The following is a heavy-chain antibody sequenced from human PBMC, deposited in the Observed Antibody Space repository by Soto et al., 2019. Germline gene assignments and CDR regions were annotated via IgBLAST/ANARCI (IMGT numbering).Heavy chain of an antibody. J-gene: IGHJ1*01. CDR2: ISGSGGST. Sequence: GGSLRLSCAASGVTFSSYAISWVRQAPGKGLEWVSAISGSGGSTYYADSVKGRFTISRDNSKNTLYLQMNSLRAEDTAVYYCAKDKHDYGDYEYFQHWGQGTLVTVSS. CDR3: AKDKHDYGDYEYFQH. D-gene: IGHD4-17*01. V-gene: IGHV3-23*01. CDR1: GVTFSSYA.